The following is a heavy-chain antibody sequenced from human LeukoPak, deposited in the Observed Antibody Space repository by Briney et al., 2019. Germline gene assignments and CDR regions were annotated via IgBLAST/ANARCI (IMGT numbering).Heavy chain of an antibody. V-gene: IGHV1-2*02. CDR1: GYTFTGYY. J-gene: IGHJ6*03. CDR2: INPNSGGT. Sequence: ASVKVSCKASGYTFTGYYMHWVRQAPGQGLEWMGWINPNSGGTNYAQKFQGRVTMTRDTSISTAYMELSRLRSDDTAVYYCARGGGITMVRGVPLYYYYMDVWGKGTTVTISS. D-gene: IGHD3-10*01. CDR3: ARGGGITMVRGVPLYYYYMDV.